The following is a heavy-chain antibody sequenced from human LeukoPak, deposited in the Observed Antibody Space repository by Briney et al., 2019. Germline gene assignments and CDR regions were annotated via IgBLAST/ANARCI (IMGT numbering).Heavy chain of an antibody. J-gene: IGHJ3*02. CDR3: AKDPGAFDI. CDR1: GFTFSSYG. CDR2: IWYDGSNK. Sequence: GGSLRLSWAASGFTFSSYGMHWVRQAPGKGLEWVAVIWYDGSNKYYADSVKGRFTISRDNSKNTLYLQMNSLRAEDTAVYYCAKDPGAFDIWGQGTMVTVSS. V-gene: IGHV3-33*06.